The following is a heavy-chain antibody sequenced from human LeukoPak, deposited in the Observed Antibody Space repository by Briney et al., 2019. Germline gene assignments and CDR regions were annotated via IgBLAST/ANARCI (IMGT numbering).Heavy chain of an antibody. CDR1: GFTFSSYT. Sequence: GGSLRLSCAASGFTFSSYTMSWVRQAPGKGLEWVSAISGSGGSTYYADSVKGRFTISRDNSKSTLYLQMNSLRAEDTAVYYCAKDRHSSSWFFDYWGQGTLVTVSS. J-gene: IGHJ4*02. CDR3: AKDRHSSSWFFDY. V-gene: IGHV3-23*01. D-gene: IGHD6-13*01. CDR2: ISGSGGST.